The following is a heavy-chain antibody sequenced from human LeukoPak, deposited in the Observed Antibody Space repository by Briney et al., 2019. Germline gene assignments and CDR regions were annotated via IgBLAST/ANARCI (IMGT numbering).Heavy chain of an antibody. CDR2: IKQYGSEK. V-gene: IGHV3-7*01. Sequence: GGPLRLSCEASGFTFSDYWLSWVRQAPGKGLEWVANIKQYGSEKNYVDSVKGRFTISRDNAKNSLYLQMNSLRAEDTAVYYCVRGPYALYWGQGTLVSVSS. CDR1: GFTFSDYW. D-gene: IGHD2-2*01. CDR3: VRGPYALY. J-gene: IGHJ4*02.